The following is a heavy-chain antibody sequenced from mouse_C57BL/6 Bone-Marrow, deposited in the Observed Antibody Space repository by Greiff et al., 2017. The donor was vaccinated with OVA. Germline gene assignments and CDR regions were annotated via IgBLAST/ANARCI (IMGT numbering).Heavy chain of an antibody. CDR3: AINWVDY. CDR1: GYTFTSYT. J-gene: IGHJ2*01. Sequence: QVQLQQSGAELARPGASVKMSCKASGYTFTSYTMHWVKQRPGQGLEWIGYINPSSGYTKYNQKFKDKATLTAAKSSSTAYMQLSSLTSEDSAVYYGAINWVDYWGQGTTLTVSS. D-gene: IGHD4-1*01. CDR2: INPSSGYT. V-gene: IGHV1-4*01.